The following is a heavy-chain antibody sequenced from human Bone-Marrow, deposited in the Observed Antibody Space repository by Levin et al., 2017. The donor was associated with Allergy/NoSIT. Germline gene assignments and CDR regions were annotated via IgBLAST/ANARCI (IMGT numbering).Heavy chain of an antibody. V-gene: IGHV3-66*01. CDR3: ATGMYYYESSGCPLGY. CDR2: ILSGGST. J-gene: IGHJ4*02. D-gene: IGHD3-22*01. CDR1: GFTVSRNY. Sequence: GGSLRLSCAASGFTVSRNYMTWVRQAPGKGLEWVSIILSGGSTYYADSVKGRFTISRDISQNMLYLQMNSLRAEDTAVYYCATGMYYYESSGCPLGYWGQGTLATVSS.